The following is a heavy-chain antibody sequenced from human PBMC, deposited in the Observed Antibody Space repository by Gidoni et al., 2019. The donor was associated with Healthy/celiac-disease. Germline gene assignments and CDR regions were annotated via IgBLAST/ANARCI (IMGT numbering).Heavy chain of an antibody. J-gene: IGHJ5*02. CDR3: ARPLGGLVGATNLGGARNWFDP. CDR1: GGYISSSSYY. Sequence: QLQLQESGPGLVKPSETLSITCTLSGGYISSSSYYWGWIRQPPGKGLVWIGSIYYSGSTYYNPSLKSRVTISVDTSKNQFSLKLSSVTAADTAVYYCARPLGGLVGATNLGGARNWFDPWGQGTLVTVSS. D-gene: IGHD1-26*01. V-gene: IGHV4-39*01. CDR2: IYYSGST.